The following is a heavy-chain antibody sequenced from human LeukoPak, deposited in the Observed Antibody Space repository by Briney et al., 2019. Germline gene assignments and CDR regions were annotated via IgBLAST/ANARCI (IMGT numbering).Heavy chain of an antibody. V-gene: IGHV3-7*01. CDR1: GFTFSASY. Sequence: PGGSLRLSSAPSGFTFSASYMTWVRQAPGKGLEWVANINEDGSETYYVDSVKGRFTISRDNAKNSLYLQMNRLGAEDTAVYYCAKDRLTIFGGTDVGGKGTTVTVSS. CDR2: INEDGSET. CDR3: AKDRLTIFGGTDV. J-gene: IGHJ6*04. D-gene: IGHD3-3*01.